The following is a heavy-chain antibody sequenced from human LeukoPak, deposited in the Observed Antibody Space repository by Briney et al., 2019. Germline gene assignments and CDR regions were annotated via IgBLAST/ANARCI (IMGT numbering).Heavy chain of an antibody. CDR1: GFTFSSYS. D-gene: IGHD3-10*01. J-gene: IGHJ4*02. CDR2: ISSGSSDI. Sequence: PVGSLRLSCAASGFTFSSYSMNWVRQAPGKGLEWISYISSGSSDIYYADSVKGRFTISRDNAKNSLYLQTNSLRAEDTAVYYCAAQSGSGSNYPDYWGQGTLVTVSS. CDR3: AAQSGSGSNYPDY. V-gene: IGHV3-48*01.